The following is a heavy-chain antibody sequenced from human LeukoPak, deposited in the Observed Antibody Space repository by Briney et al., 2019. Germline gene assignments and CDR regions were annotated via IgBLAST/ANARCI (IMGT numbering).Heavy chain of an antibody. V-gene: IGHV3-48*02. CDR3: ARAAYASSPDY. CDR2: IGTSSSTI. Sequence: PGGSLRLSCVASGFTFSSYSMNWVRQAPGKGLEWVSYIGTSSSTIYYADSVKGRFTISRDNAKNSLYLQMSSVRDEDTAVYYCARAAYASSPDYWGQGTLVTVSS. J-gene: IGHJ4*02. D-gene: IGHD6-13*01. CDR1: GFTFSSYS.